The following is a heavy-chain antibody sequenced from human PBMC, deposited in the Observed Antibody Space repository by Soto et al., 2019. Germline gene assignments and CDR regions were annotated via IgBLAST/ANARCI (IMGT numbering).Heavy chain of an antibody. Sequence: QVQLVESGGGVVQPGRSLRLSCAASGFTFRIYSMHWVRQSPGKGLEWVAVMGYDGTNKYYGESVKGRFTISRDNSENTLYLQMHSLRVEDTAVYYCARDATFGTKGGSFDIWGHGTLVTVSS. CDR3: ARDATFGTKGGSFDI. D-gene: IGHD3-16*01. V-gene: IGHV3-33*01. CDR2: MGYDGTNK. CDR1: GFTFRIYS. J-gene: IGHJ3*02.